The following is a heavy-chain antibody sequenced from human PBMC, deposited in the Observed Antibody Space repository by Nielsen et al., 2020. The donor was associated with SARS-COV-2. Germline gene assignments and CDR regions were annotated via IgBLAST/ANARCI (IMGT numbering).Heavy chain of an antibody. V-gene: IGHV1-46*01. CDR3: ATGVAVAGTPPYYYYYYGMNV. Sequence: ASVKVSCKASGYTFTSYYMHWVRQAPGQGLDWMGIINPSGGSTSYAQKFQGRVTMTEDTSTDTAYMELGSLRSEDTAVYYCATGVAVAGTPPYYYYYYGMNVWGQGTTVTVSS. J-gene: IGHJ6*02. D-gene: IGHD6-19*01. CDR2: INPSGGST. CDR1: GYTFTSYY.